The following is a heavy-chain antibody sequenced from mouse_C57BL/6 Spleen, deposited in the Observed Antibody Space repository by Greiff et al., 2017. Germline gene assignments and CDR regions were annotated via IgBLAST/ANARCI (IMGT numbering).Heavy chain of an antibody. CDR3: ARSDDGRYYAMDY. Sequence: QVQLKESGPELVKPGASVKISCKASGYAFSSSWMNWVKQRPGKGLEWIGRIYPGDGDTNYNGQFKGKATLTADKSSSTAYMQLSSLTSEDSAVYFCARSDDGRYYAMDYWGQGTSVTVSS. CDR2: IYPGDGDT. J-gene: IGHJ4*01. D-gene: IGHD2-3*01. CDR1: GYAFSSSW. V-gene: IGHV1-82*01.